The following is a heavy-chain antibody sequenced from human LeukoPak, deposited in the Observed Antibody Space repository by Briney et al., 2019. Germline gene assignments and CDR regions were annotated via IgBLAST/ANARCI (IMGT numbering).Heavy chain of an antibody. J-gene: IGHJ6*03. Sequence: GESLKISCKGSGYSFTSYWIGWVRQMPGKGLEWMGIIYPGDSDTRYSPSFQGQVTISADKSISTAYLQWSSLKASDTAMYYCAIHRSGSYYYYYMDVWGKGTTVTVSS. V-gene: IGHV5-51*01. CDR1: GYSFTSYW. D-gene: IGHD1-26*01. CDR2: IYPGDSDT. CDR3: AIHRSGSYYYYYMDV.